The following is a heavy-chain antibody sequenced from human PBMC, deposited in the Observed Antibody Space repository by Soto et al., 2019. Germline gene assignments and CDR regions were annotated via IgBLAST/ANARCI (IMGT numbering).Heavy chain of an antibody. CDR1: GYSFTSYW. V-gene: IGHV5-51*01. D-gene: IGHD4-4*01. CDR3: ARGNTVTGYYYGMDV. Sequence: PEATLKLSCKGSGYSFTSYWIGWVRQMPGKGLEWMGIIYPGDSDTRYSPSFQGQVTISSDKSISTAYLQWSSLKASDTAMYYCARGNTVTGYYYGMDVWGQGTTVTVSS. J-gene: IGHJ6*02. CDR2: IYPGDSDT.